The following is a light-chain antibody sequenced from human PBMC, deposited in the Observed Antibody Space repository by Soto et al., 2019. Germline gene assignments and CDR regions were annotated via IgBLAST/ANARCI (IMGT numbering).Light chain of an antibody. CDR3: QKYGSSPIT. Sequence: IQMTQSPSTLAGSVGDRVTITCRASQTIGINLNWYQQKPGKVPTLLIFGTFNLRRGVPSRFVGSGSGTDFTLTISRLEPEDFAVYYCQKYGSSPITFGQGTRREIK. CDR1: QTIGIN. CDR2: GTF. V-gene: IGKV1-39*02. J-gene: IGKJ5*01.